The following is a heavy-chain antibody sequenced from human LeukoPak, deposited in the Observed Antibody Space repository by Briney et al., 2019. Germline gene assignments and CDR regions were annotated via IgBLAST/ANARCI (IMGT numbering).Heavy chain of an antibody. CDR2: INPNSGGT. CDR3: ARGGYDFVYYYYGMDV. CDR1: GYTFTGYY. Sequence: ASVTVSCKASGYTFTGYYMHWVRQAPGQGLEWMGRINPNSGGTNYAQKFQGRVTMTRDTSISTAYMELSRLRSDDTAVYYCARGGYDFVYYYYGMDVWGQGTTVTVSS. D-gene: IGHD3-3*01. V-gene: IGHV1-2*06. J-gene: IGHJ6*02.